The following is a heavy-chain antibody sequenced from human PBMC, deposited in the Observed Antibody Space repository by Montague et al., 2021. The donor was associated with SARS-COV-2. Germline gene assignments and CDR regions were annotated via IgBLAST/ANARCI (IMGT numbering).Heavy chain of an antibody. CDR1: GGSFSDYY. CDR2: TTLRASA. CDR3: ARGQVTVFGVLIMLPAAGPFDI. Sequence: SETLSLTCSVYGGSFSDYYWTWIRQPPGKGLEWIGETTLRASANHNPSLKSRVSISVDTSKNQLSLKLTSVTAADTGVYYCARGQVTVFGVLIMLPAAGPFDIWGQGTMVTVSS. D-gene: IGHD3-3*01. J-gene: IGHJ3*02. V-gene: IGHV4-34*01.